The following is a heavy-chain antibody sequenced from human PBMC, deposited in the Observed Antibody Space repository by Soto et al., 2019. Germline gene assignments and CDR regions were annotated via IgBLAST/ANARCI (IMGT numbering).Heavy chain of an antibody. CDR3: ARGGHVVVVTAALDY. D-gene: IGHD2-21*02. CDR2: VNPSGGHT. Sequence: QVQLVQSGAEVKKPGASVKVSCKASGDTFTDYYIHWVRQAPGQGLEWMGTVNPSGGHTTYAQHFLGRMTMTRDTSTSTLYMELTSLTSEDTAISYCARGGHVVVVTAALDYWGQGTLVTVSS. J-gene: IGHJ4*02. V-gene: IGHV1-46*01. CDR1: GDTFTDYY.